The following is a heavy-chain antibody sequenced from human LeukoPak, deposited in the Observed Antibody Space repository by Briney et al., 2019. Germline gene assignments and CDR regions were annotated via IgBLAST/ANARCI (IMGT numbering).Heavy chain of an antibody. CDR2: ITGNGGST. CDR1: GFTFRTYA. V-gene: IGHV3-23*01. CDR3: ARDSGSYLQPSDY. Sequence: GGSLRLSCAASGFTFRTYAMTWVRQAPGKGLEWVSSITGNGGSTYYADSVKGRFTISRDNSKNTLYLQMDSLRAEDTAVYHCARDSGSYLQPSDYWGQGTLVTVSS. J-gene: IGHJ4*02. D-gene: IGHD1-26*01.